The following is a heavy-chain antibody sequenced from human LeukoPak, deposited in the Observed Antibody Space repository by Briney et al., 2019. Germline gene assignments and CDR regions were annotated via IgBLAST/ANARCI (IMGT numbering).Heavy chain of an antibody. CDR2: IWYDGSNK. CDR1: GFTFRSYG. J-gene: IGHJ2*01. V-gene: IGHV3-33*06. Sequence: PGRSLRLSCAASGFTFRSYGMHWVRQAPGKGLEWVAVIWYDGSNKYYADSVKGRFTISRDNSKNTLYLQMNSLRAEDTAVYYCAKDSYGLYWYFDLWGRGTLVTVSS. CDR3: AKDSYGLYWYFDL. D-gene: IGHD5-18*01.